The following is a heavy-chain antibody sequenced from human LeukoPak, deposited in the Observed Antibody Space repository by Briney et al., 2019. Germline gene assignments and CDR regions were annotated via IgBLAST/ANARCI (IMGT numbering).Heavy chain of an antibody. V-gene: IGHV3-48*01. CDR2: ISRSSSTI. D-gene: IGHD3-10*01. J-gene: IGHJ4*02. CDR3: TRGTGDFDY. CDR1: GFTFNNYN. Sequence: GGSLRLSCAASGFTFNNYNMNWVRQAPGKGLECVSYISRSSSTIYYADSVKGRFTISRDNAKNSLYLQMNSLRAEDTAVYYCTRGTGDFDYWGQGTLVTVSS.